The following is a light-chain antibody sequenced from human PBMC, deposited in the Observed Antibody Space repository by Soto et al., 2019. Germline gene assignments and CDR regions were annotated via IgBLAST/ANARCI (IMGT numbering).Light chain of an antibody. Sequence: QSALTQPASVSGSPGQSITISCTGTSSDIGGYNYVSWYQQHPGKAPKLIIYDVSNRHSGVSNRFSGSKSGNTASLTISGLQAEDEADYYCSSYTSSSTWVFGGGTKLTVL. CDR1: SSDIGGYNY. CDR2: DVS. V-gene: IGLV2-14*01. CDR3: SSYTSSSTWV. J-gene: IGLJ3*02.